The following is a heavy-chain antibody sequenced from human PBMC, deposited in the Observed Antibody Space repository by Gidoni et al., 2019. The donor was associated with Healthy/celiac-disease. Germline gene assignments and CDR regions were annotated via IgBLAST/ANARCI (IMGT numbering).Heavy chain of an antibody. Sequence: EVQLLESGGGLVQPGGSLRLSCAASGFTFSSYAMSWVRQAPGQGLEWVSAISGSGGSTYYADPVKGRFTISRDNSKNTLYLQMNSLRAEDTAVYYCAKFSSRRYYYYMDVWGKGTTVTVSS. CDR1: GFTFSSYA. J-gene: IGHJ6*03. D-gene: IGHD6-13*01. CDR2: ISGSGGST. V-gene: IGHV3-23*01. CDR3: AKFSSRRYYYYMDV.